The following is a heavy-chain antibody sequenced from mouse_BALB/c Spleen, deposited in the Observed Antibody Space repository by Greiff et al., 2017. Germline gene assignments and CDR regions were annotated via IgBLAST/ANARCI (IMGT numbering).Heavy chain of an antibody. Sequence: VQLQQSGAELVKPGASVKLSCTASGFNIKDTYMHWVKQRPEQGLEWIGRIDPANGNTKYDPKFQGKATITADTSSNTAYLQLSSLTSEDTAVYYCAGYYYGSSPWFAYWGQGTLVTVSA. CDR1: GFNIKDTY. CDR3: AGYYYGSSPWFAY. V-gene: IGHV14-3*02. J-gene: IGHJ3*01. D-gene: IGHD1-1*01. CDR2: IDPANGNT.